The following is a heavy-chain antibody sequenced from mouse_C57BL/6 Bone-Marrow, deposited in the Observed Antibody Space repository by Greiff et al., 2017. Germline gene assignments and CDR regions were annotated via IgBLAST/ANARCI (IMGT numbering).Heavy chain of an antibody. V-gene: IGHV1-69*01. CDR3: ARRGYYIKGSIDY. CDR1: GYTFTSYW. CDR2: IDPSDSYT. J-gene: IGHJ4*01. Sequence: QVQLQQPGAELVMPGASVKLSCKASGYTFTSYWMHWVKQRPGQGLEWIGEIDPSDSYTNYTQKFQGKSTLTVDKSSSTAYMQLSSLTSEDSAVYYCARRGYYIKGSIDYWGQGTSVTVSS. D-gene: IGHD2-5*01.